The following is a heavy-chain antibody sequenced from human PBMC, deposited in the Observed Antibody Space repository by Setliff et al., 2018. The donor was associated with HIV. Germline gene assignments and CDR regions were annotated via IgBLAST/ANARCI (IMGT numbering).Heavy chain of an antibody. CDR2: IKQDGSEM. Sequence: PGGSLRLSCAASGFTFSTYAMHWVRQAPGEGQEWVANIKQDGSEMYHVDSVKGRFSISRDNAKNSLYLQMSSLKAEDTAVYYCARGFGDLVSWGQGTLVTVSS. CDR1: GFTFSTYA. D-gene: IGHD3-10*01. J-gene: IGHJ4*02. CDR3: ARGFGDLVS. V-gene: IGHV3-7*01.